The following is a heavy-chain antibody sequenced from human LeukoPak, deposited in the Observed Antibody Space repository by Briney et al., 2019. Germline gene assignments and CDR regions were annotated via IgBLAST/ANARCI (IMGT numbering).Heavy chain of an antibody. CDR3: TRVAVGAWDALDI. D-gene: IGHD1-26*01. CDR1: GFNFGDYA. J-gene: IGHJ3*02. V-gene: IGHV3-49*04. Sequence: GGSLGLSCTASGFNFGDYAMTWVRQAPGKGLEWVGFIRSQVYGGTTEYAASVKDSFTISRDDSKNIAYLQVNSLKIEDTAVYYCTRVAVGAWDALDIWGQGTRVTVSS. CDR2: IRSQVYGGTT.